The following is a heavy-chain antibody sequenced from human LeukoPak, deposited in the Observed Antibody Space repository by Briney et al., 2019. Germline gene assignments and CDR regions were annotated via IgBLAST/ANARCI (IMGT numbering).Heavy chain of an antibody. J-gene: IGHJ4*02. V-gene: IGHV3-15*01. Sequence: GGSLRLSCAASGFTFSSYGMHWVRQAPGKGLEWVGRMKSNPDGGATDYAAPVKGRFTISRDDSKNTVYLQINSLKTEDTAVYYCATGGYFFDYWGQGTLVTVSS. CDR1: GFTFSSYG. CDR2: MKSNPDGGAT. CDR3: ATGGYFFDY.